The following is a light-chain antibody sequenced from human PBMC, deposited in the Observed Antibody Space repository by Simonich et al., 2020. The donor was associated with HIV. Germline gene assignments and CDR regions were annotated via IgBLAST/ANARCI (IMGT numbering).Light chain of an antibody. V-gene: IGKV2-30*02. J-gene: IGKJ5*01. CDR1: QSLVHSDGKTN. CDR3: MQALQTPPA. CDR2: KVS. Sequence: VVMTQSQLSLPVTLGQPASISCRSSQSLVHSDGKTNLNWFQQRPVQSPRHLIYKVSNRDSGVPDRFSGSGSGTDFTLKISRVEAEDVGVYYCMQALQTPPAFGQGTRLEIK.